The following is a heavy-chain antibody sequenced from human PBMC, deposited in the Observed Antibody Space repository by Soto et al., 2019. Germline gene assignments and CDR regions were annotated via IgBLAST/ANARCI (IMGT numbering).Heavy chain of an antibody. J-gene: IGHJ6*02. CDR3: ARVLSVTITWYYYGMDV. Sequence: PGGSLRLSCAASGFTFSSYSMNWVRQAPGKGLGWVSYISSSSSTIYYADSVKGRFTISRDNAKNSLYLQMNSLRDENTAVYYCARVLSVTITWYYYGMDVWGQGTTVTVSS. CDR1: GFTFSSYS. CDR2: ISSSSSTI. V-gene: IGHV3-48*02. D-gene: IGHD3-9*01.